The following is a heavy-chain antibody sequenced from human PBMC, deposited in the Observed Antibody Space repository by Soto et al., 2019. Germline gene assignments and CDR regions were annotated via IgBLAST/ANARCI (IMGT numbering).Heavy chain of an antibody. D-gene: IGHD2-15*01. V-gene: IGHV4-39*01. CDR2: IDYNGVT. J-gene: IGHJ4*02. CDR3: GKVLVGATGHTDSDS. CDR1: GGSIYRSGYY. Sequence: SETLSLTCTVSGGSIYRSGYYWGWIRQPPGRGLEWIGNIDYNGVTYSNPSLKSRVTISRDTSKNQFSLELTSVTAADTALYYCGKVLVGATGHTDSDSWGPGTLVTVSS.